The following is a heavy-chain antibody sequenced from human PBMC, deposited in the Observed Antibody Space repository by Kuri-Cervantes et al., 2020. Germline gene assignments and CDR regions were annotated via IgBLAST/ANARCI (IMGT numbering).Heavy chain of an antibody. CDR1: GYTFTSYD. D-gene: IGHD3-10*01. J-gene: IGHJ4*02. V-gene: IGHV1-8*01. CDR2: MNPNSGNT. Sequence: ASVKVSCKASGYTFTSYDINWVRQATGQGLEWMGWMNPNSGNTGYAQKFQGRVTMTRNTSISTAYMELSSLRSEDTAVYYCASQLLWFGELQGAFDYWGQGTLVTVSS. CDR3: ASQLLWFGELQGAFDY.